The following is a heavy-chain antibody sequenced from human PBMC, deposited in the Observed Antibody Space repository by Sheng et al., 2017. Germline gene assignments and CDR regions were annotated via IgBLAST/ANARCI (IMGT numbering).Heavy chain of an antibody. D-gene: IGHD3-10*01. Sequence: VQLQESGPGLVKPSETLSLTCAVSGYSISSGYYWGWIRQPPGKGLEWIGSIYHSGSTYYNPSLKSRVTISVDTSKNQFSLKLSSVTAADTAVYYCARTGEYYYGSGSYSSLDYWGQGTLVTVSS. V-gene: IGHV4-38-2*01. CDR3: ARTGEYYYGSGSYSSLDY. CDR1: GYSISSGYY. J-gene: IGHJ4*02. CDR2: IYHSGST.